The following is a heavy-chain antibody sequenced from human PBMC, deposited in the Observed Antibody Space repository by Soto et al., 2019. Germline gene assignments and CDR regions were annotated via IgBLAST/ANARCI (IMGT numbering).Heavy chain of an antibody. CDR2: ISGSGGST. J-gene: IGHJ6*02. CDR1: GFTFSSYA. Sequence: SLRLSCAASGFTFSSYAMSWVRQAPGKGLEWVSAISGSGGSTYYADSVKGRFTISRDNSKNTLYLQMNSLRAEDTAVYYCAKELEQQLVFDYYGMDVWGQGTTVTVSS. D-gene: IGHD6-13*01. V-gene: IGHV3-23*01. CDR3: AKELEQQLVFDYYGMDV.